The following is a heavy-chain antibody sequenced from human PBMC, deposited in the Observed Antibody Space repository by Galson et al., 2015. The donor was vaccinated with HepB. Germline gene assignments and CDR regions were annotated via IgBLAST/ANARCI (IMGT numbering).Heavy chain of an antibody. CDR1: GFTFSSYA. Sequence: SLRLSCAASGFTFSSYAMSWVRQAPGKGLEWVSAMSGSGRNTYYADSVKGRFTISRDNSKNTLYLQMNSLRAEDTAVYYCAKSRLSNSGWYYFDYWGQGTLVTVSS. CDR3: AKSRLSNSGWYYFDY. V-gene: IGHV3-23*01. J-gene: IGHJ4*02. D-gene: IGHD6-19*01. CDR2: MSGSGRNT.